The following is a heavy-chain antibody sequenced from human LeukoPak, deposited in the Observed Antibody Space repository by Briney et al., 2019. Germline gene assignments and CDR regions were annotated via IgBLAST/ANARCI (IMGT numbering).Heavy chain of an antibody. CDR1: GFTFSSCA. V-gene: IGHV3-23*01. Sequence: GGSLRLSCAASGFTFSSCAINWVRQAPGKGLEWVSVISGSGGSTYYADSVKGRFTISRDNSKNTLYLQMDSLRAEDTAVYYCARENGYKVFDYWGQGTLVTVSS. CDR2: ISGSGGST. J-gene: IGHJ4*02. CDR3: ARENGYKVFDY. D-gene: IGHD5-24*01.